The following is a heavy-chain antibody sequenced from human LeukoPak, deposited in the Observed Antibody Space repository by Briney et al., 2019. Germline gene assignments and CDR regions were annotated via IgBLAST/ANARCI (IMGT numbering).Heavy chain of an antibody. CDR3: AKEPVGSGSSYWFDP. J-gene: IGHJ5*02. CDR2: ISVSGGRT. V-gene: IGHV3-23*01. D-gene: IGHD3-10*01. CDR1: GITFSSFA. Sequence: PGGSLRLSCAASGITFSSFAMSWVRQAPGKGLEWVSGISVSGGRTFYADSVKGRFSISRDNSKNTLYLQMSSLRAEDTAVYYCAKEPVGSGSSYWFDPWGREPWSPSPQ.